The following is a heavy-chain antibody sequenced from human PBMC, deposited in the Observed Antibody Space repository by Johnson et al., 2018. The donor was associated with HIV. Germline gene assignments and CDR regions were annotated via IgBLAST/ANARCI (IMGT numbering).Heavy chain of an antibody. V-gene: IGHV3-66*02. CDR2: VAGGGTT. D-gene: IGHD6-13*01. CDR3: ARPTRCSRGAAGDDAFDS. J-gene: IGHJ3*02. CDR1: DFTVSGNY. Sequence: VQLVESGGGLIQPGGSLRLSCAGSDFTVSGNYMCWVRQAPGKGLVWVSVVAGGGTTFYANVVQRRFPISRETPKITLHLQMNSLRSEDTTVYYCARPTRCSRGAAGDDAFDSWGQGTMVTVSS.